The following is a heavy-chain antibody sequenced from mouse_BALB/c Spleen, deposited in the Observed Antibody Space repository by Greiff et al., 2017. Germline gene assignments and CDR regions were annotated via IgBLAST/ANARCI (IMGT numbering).Heavy chain of an antibody. CDR3: TRDGNYLFDY. CDR1: GYTFTDYE. V-gene: IGHV1-15*01. J-gene: IGHJ2*01. D-gene: IGHD2-1*01. CDR2: IDPETGGT. Sequence: QVQLKQSGAELVRPGASVTLSCKASGYTFTDYEMHWVKQTPVHGLEWIGAIDPETGGTAYNQKFKGKATLTADKSSSTAYMELRSLTSEDSAVYYCTRDGNYLFDYWGQGTTLTVSS.